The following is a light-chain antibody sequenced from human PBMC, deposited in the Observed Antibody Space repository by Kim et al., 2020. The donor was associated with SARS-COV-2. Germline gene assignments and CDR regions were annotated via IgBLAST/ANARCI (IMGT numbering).Light chain of an antibody. CDR3: VAWDDSLNGCV. CDR1: SSKLGRYT. CDR2: TNN. Sequence: GQCVTFSLSGSSSKLGRYTVNWYQQPPGKAPTILIYTNNRRPSGVPDRFSGSKSGTSASLAIGGLQSEDEADYYCVAWDDSLNGCVFGTGTKVTVL. J-gene: IGLJ1*01. V-gene: IGLV1-44*01.